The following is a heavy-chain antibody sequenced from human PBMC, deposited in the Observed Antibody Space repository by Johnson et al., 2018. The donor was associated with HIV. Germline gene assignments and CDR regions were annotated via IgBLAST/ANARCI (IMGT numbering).Heavy chain of an antibody. V-gene: IGHV3-20*04. D-gene: IGHD2/OR15-2a*01. CDR2: INWNGGST. J-gene: IGHJ3*02. Sequence: EVQLVESGGSVVRPGGSLRISCAVSGFSFGDYAMNWVRQVPGKGLEWVSGINWNGGSTHYADSVRGRFTISRDNAKNSLYLQMKSLRAEDTALYYCAREEEYRYAFDIWGQGTMVTVSS. CDR3: AREEEYRYAFDI. CDR1: GFSFGDYA.